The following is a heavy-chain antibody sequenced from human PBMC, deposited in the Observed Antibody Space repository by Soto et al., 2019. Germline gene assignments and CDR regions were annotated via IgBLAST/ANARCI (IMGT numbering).Heavy chain of an antibody. CDR2: ISGSSGHT. CDR3: ARGEYSYEF. J-gene: IGHJ4*02. Sequence: LESGGGLVQPGGSLRLSCSASGFTFSTYAMTWVRQAPGKGLQWVSKISGSSGHTYYADSVNGRFTISRDNSKNTLYRQLNSLRAEDTAIYYCARGEYSYEFGGQGTLVTVSS. CDR1: GFTFSTYA. V-gene: IGHV3-23*01. D-gene: IGHD5-18*01.